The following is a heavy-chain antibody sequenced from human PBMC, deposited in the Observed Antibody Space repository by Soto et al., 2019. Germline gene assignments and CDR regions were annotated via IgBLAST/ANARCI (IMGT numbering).Heavy chain of an antibody. Sequence: QVHLVQSGAAVKKPGASVKVSCKASGYIFINYYIHWVRQAPGHGLEWMAIINPTGGSTNYAQKFQGRVTLTRDTSTSTVYMELSSLTSEDTAMYYCARHRSAGDLWGQGTLVTVSS. CDR2: INPTGGST. CDR1: GYIFINYY. V-gene: IGHV1-46*01. D-gene: IGHD2-21*01. CDR3: ARHRSAGDL. J-gene: IGHJ4*02.